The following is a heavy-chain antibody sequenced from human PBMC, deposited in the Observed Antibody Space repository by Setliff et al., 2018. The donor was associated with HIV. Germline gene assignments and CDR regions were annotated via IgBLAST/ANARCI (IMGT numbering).Heavy chain of an antibody. Sequence: ASVKVSCKSSGYTFNDYFIHWVRQVPGQGLEWMGWINPNSGATNYAQTFQGRVTMTRDTSVSKAYMELSRLRSDDTGIYYCATQRWLLPDYWGQGTLVTVSS. CDR1: GYTFNDYF. J-gene: IGHJ4*02. D-gene: IGHD2-15*01. V-gene: IGHV1-2*02. CDR3: ATQRWLLPDY. CDR2: INPNSGAT.